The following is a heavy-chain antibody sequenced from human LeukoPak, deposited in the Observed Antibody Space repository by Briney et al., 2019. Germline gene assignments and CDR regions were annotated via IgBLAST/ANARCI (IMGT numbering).Heavy chain of an antibody. CDR3: ARHRYCSSTSCYGYYYYGMDV. CDR2: IDPRDSYT. Sequence: GESLKISCKGSGYSFTSYWISWVRQMPGKGLEWMGRIDPRDSYTNYSPSFQGHVTISADKSISTAYLQWSSLEASDTAMYYCARHRYCSSTSCYGYYYYGMDVWGQGTTVTVSS. CDR1: GYSFTSYW. V-gene: IGHV5-10-1*01. D-gene: IGHD2-2*01. J-gene: IGHJ6*02.